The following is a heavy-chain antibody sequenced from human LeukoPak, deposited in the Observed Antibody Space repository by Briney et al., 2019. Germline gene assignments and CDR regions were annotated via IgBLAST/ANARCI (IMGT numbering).Heavy chain of an antibody. Sequence: ASGXXFTXXGXXWVRXXPXQXXEXXXXXXXYNSNTNYAQKLQGRVTMTTDTSTSTAYMELRSLRSDDTAVYYCARVDVLAVAGTYYYYYGMDVWGQGTTVTLSS. D-gene: IGHD6-19*01. V-gene: IGHV1-18*01. CDR3: ARVDVLAVAGTYYYYYGMDV. CDR1: GXXFTXXG. J-gene: IGHJ6*02. CDR2: XXXYNSNT.